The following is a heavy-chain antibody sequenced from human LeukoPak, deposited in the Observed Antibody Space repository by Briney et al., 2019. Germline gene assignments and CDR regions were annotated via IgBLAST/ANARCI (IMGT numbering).Heavy chain of an antibody. CDR1: GFTFSSYS. V-gene: IGHV3-21*01. D-gene: IGHD1-1*01. CDR3: ARDCFWYKFDY. J-gene: IGHJ4*02. CDR2: ISSSSSYI. Sequence: PGGSLRLSCAASGFTFSSYSMNWVRQAPGKGLEWVSSISSSSSYIYYEDSVKGRFTISRDNAKNSLYLQMNSLRAEDTAVYYCARDCFWYKFDYWGQGTLVTVSS.